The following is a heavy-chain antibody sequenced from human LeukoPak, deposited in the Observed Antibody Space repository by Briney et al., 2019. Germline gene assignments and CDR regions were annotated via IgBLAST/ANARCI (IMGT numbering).Heavy chain of an antibody. Sequence: SETLSITCTVSGGSISSYYWSWIRQPPGKGLEWIGYIYYRGSTNYNPSLKSRVTISVDTSKNQFSLKLSSVTAADTAVYYCASSYYDSSGPYYWGQGTLVTVSS. CDR3: ASSYYDSSGPYY. V-gene: IGHV4-59*01. D-gene: IGHD3-22*01. CDR1: GGSISSYY. J-gene: IGHJ4*02. CDR2: IYYRGST.